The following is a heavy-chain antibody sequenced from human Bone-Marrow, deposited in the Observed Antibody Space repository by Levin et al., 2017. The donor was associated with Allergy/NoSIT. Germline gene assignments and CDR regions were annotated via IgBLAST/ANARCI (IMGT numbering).Heavy chain of an antibody. CDR2: IYYSGST. J-gene: IGHJ3*02. CDR3: ARRVHWVDEFDI. D-gene: IGHD3-10*01. V-gene: IGHV4-39*01. Sequence: SETLSLTCTVSGGSISSSSYYWGWIRQPPGKGLEWIGSIYYSGSTYYNPSLKSRVTISVDTSKNQFSLKLSSVTAADTAVYYCARRVHWVDEFDIWGQGTMVTVSS. CDR1: GGSISSSSYY.